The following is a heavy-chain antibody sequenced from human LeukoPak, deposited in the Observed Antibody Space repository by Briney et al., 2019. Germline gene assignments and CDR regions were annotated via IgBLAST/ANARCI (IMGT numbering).Heavy chain of an antibody. CDR1: GFTFSDYY. Sequence: GGSLRLSCAASGFTFSDYYMSWIRQAPGKGLEWASYISSSGSTIYYADSVKGRFTISRDNAKNSLYLQMNSLRAEDTAVYYCARGGYCSGGSCALGAYYYYGMDVWGQGTTVTVSS. CDR3: ARGGYCSGGSCALGAYYYYGMDV. J-gene: IGHJ6*02. D-gene: IGHD2-15*01. CDR2: ISSSGSTI. V-gene: IGHV3-11*04.